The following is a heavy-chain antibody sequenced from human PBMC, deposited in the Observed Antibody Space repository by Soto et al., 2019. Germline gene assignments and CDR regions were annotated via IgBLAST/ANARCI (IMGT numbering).Heavy chain of an antibody. CDR1: GYSFTSYW. V-gene: IGHV5-10-1*01. D-gene: IGHD3-16*01. CDR3: ARALWGPHGYYGMDV. Sequence: PXESLTISGKGSGYSFTSYWISWVRQMPGKGLEWMGRIDPSDSYTNYSPSFQGHVTISADKSISTAYLQWSSLKASDTAMYYCARALWGPHGYYGMDVWGQGTTVTVSS. J-gene: IGHJ6*02. CDR2: IDPSDSYT.